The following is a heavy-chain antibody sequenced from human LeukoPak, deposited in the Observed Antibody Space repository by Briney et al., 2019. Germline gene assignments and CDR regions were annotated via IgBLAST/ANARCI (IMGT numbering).Heavy chain of an antibody. Sequence: GGSLRLSCTASGFTFSGYSMNWIRQAPGKGLEWVSSFGTRSTSVYHAGSVKGRFAISRDNAKNSLYLQMNSLRAEDTALYYCASGVSEGFDFWGQGTLVTVSS. J-gene: IGHJ4*02. D-gene: IGHD3-16*01. CDR2: FGTRSTSV. CDR3: ASGVSEGFDF. V-gene: IGHV3-21*01. CDR1: GFTFSGYS.